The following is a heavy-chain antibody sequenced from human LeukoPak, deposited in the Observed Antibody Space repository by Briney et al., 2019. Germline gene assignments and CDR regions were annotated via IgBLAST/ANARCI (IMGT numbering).Heavy chain of an antibody. J-gene: IGHJ3*02. CDR1: GFTFSSYS. CDR3: ARESVDCSSTSCIDAFDI. CDR2: ISSSSSYI. V-gene: IGHV3-21*01. D-gene: IGHD2-2*01. Sequence: GGSLRLSCAASGFTFSSYSMNWVRQAPGKGLEWVSSISSSSSYIYYADSVKGRFTISRDTAKNSLYLQMNSLRAEDTAVYYCARESVDCSSTSCIDAFDIWGQGTMVTVSS.